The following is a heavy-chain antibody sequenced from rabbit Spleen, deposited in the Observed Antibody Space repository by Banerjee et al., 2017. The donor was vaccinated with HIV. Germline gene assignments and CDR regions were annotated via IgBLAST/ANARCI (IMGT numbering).Heavy chain of an antibody. D-gene: IGHD1-1*01. J-gene: IGHJ4*01. CDR3: ARDLVAVIGWNFDL. CDR2: INIVTGKS. Sequence: QEQLVESGGGLVQPEGSLTLTCKASGFSFSNQWICWVRQAPGKGLEWIGCINIVTGKSVYASWAKGRIIMSRTSSTTVTLQMTSLTAADTATYFCARDLVAVIGWNFDLWGQGTLVTVS. V-gene: IGHV1S45*01. CDR1: GFSFSNQW.